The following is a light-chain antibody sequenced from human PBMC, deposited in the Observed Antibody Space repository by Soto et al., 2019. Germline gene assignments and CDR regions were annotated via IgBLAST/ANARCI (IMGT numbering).Light chain of an antibody. CDR2: EVS. Sequence: QSALTQPPSASGSPGQSVTISCTGTSSDVGGYNYVSWYQQHPGKAPKLMISEVSKRPSGVPDRFSGSKSCNTASLTVSGLQAEDEADYYCSSFAGNNNLLFGGGTKLTVL. J-gene: IGLJ2*01. CDR1: SSDVGGYNY. V-gene: IGLV2-8*01. CDR3: SSFAGNNNLL.